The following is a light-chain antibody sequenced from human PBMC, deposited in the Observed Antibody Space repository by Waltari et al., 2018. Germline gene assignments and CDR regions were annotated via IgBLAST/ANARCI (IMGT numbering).Light chain of an antibody. CDR3: SSPTGDHSLVG. Sequence: QSALTQPASVSGSPGQSITISCTGTTSDFDYKYVSWYQQHPGKAPKLMIYGVRDRPSGISGRFSGSNSGNTASLTISGLQPDDEADYYCSSPTGDHSLVGFGGGTRLTVV. V-gene: IGLV2-14*01. J-gene: IGLJ2*01. CDR1: TSDFDYKY. CDR2: GVR.